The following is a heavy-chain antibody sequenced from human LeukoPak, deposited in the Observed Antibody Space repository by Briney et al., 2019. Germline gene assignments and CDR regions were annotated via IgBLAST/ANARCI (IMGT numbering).Heavy chain of an antibody. CDR2: ISWVGART. CDR1: GSTFYVYA. J-gene: IGHJ4*02. D-gene: IGHD6-19*01. Sequence: GGSLRLSCAASGSTFYVYAMYWVRPAPGKGLEWGSLISWVGARTYYADSVKGRFTISRDNSNSSLYLQMSSLRTEDTAFYYCAKDTYATGWYYFDYWGQGTLVTVSS. CDR3: AKDTYATGWYYFDY. V-gene: IGHV3-43D*04.